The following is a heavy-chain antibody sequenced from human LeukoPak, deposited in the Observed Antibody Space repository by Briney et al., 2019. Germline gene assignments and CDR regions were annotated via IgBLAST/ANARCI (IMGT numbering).Heavy chain of an antibody. CDR1: GSTFTGYY. J-gene: IGHJ4*02. V-gene: IGHV1-2*02. CDR2: INPNRGGT. D-gene: IGHD2-15*01. Sequence: ASVNVSCKASGSTFTGYYMHWGRQAAGHGREWMGWINPNRGGTNYAQKFQGRVTMTRDTSISTAYMELSRLRSDDTAVYYCAKDASAGFDRSHTFDYWGQGTLVTVSS. CDR3: AKDASAGFDRSHTFDY.